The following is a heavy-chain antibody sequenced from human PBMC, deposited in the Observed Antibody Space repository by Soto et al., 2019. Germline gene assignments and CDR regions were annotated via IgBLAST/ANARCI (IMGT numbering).Heavy chain of an antibody. CDR3: ARDNYYGSGSYGFYYYGMDV. D-gene: IGHD3-10*01. J-gene: IGHJ6*02. Sequence: GGSLRLSCAASGFTFSSYSMNWVRQAPGKGLEWVANIKNSSSEKYYADSVKGRFTISRDNAKNSLYLQMNSLRAEDTAVYYCARDNYYGSGSYGFYYYGMDVWGQGTTVTVS. V-gene: IGHV3-7*03. CDR1: GFTFSSYS. CDR2: IKNSSSEK.